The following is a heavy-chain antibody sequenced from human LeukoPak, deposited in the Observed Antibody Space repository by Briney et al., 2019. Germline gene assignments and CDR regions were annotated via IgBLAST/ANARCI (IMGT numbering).Heavy chain of an antibody. CDR1: GYTFTSYH. CDR2: INPSGGST. D-gene: IGHD6-19*01. CDR3: ARDSRQWLPPVLYYYYGMDV. Sequence: ASVKVSCKASGYTFTSYHMHWVRQAPGQGLEWMGIINPSGGSTSYAQKFQGRVTMTRDTSTSTVYMELSSLRSEDTAVYYCARDSRQWLPPVLYYYYGMDVWGQGTTVTVSS. J-gene: IGHJ6*02. V-gene: IGHV1-46*01.